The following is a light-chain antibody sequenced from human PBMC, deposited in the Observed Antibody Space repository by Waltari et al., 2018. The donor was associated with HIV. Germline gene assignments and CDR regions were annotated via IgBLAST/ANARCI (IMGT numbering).Light chain of an antibody. CDR3: SSSAGSNNVV. CDR2: EVT. CDR1: SSDVGAYNS. V-gene: IGLV2-8*01. Sequence: QSALTQPPSASGSPGQSVTISCTGTSSDVGAYNSVSWYQQHPGKAPKLLISEVTKRPSGVPDRFSGSKSGNTASLTVSGLQAEDEADFYCSSSAGSNNVVFGGGTKLTVL. J-gene: IGLJ2*01.